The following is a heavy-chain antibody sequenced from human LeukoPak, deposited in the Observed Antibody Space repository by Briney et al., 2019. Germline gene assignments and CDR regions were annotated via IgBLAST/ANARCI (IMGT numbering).Heavy chain of an antibody. D-gene: IGHD3-10*01. V-gene: IGHV3-23*01. J-gene: IGHJ4*02. CDR2: ISGSGGST. CDR1: GFTFSSYA. CDR3: AKDLGGSGSYYNFDY. Sequence: GGSLRLSCAASGFTFSSYAMSWVRQAPGKGLEWVSAISGSGGSTYYADSVKGRFTISRDNSKNPLYLQMNSLRAEDTALYYCAKDLGGSGSYYNFDYWGQGTLVNVSS.